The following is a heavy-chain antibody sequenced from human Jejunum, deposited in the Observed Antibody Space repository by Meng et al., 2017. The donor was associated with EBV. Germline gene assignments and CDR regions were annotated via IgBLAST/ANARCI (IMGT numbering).Heavy chain of an antibody. CDR1: GFPFVTAW. CDR2: IKSKTDGETT. D-gene: IGHD1-26*01. V-gene: IGHV3-15*01. J-gene: IGHJ4*02. CDR3: SGDIRSEWGFNY. Sequence: HLVESGGGLVEPGGSLRLSCAASGFPFVTAWMSWVRQAPGKGLEWVGRIKSKTDGETTDYAAPVKGRFTISRDDSKNILYLQMNSLQKEDTAMYYCSGDIRSEWGFNYWGQGSLVTVSS.